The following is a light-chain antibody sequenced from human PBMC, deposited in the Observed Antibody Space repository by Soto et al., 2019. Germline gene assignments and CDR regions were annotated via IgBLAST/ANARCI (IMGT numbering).Light chain of an antibody. CDR1: QSVTNTY. CDR2: GAS. Sequence: ENVLTHSPGPLSLPPGERATLSCRARQSVTNTYLAGYQQKPGQAPRLLIYGASSRATGIPDRFSGSGSATDVTLTISRVEPEDFAVYYCQQYVATPPYTFGQGTKLEIK. J-gene: IGKJ2*01. CDR3: QQYVATPPYT. V-gene: IGKV3-20*01.